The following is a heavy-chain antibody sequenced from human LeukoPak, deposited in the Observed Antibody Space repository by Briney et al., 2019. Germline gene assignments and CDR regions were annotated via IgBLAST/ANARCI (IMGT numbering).Heavy chain of an antibody. D-gene: IGHD3-22*01. Sequence: GESLKISCKGSGYSFTNYWIGWVRQMPGKGLEWMGIIYPGDSDTRYSPSFQGQVTISADKSISTAYLQWSSLKASDTAMYYCAIPLNYYDSSGYTLHYWGQGTLVTVSS. CDR3: AIPLNYYDSSGYTLHY. CDR1: GYSFTNYW. J-gene: IGHJ4*02. CDR2: IYPGDSDT. V-gene: IGHV5-51*01.